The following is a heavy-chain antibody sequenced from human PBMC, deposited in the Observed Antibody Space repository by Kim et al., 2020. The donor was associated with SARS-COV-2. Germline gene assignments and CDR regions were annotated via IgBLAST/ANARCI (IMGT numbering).Heavy chain of an antibody. CDR1: GFTFSNAW. V-gene: IGHV3-15*01. D-gene: IGHD3-10*01. J-gene: IGHJ5*02. CDR3: TTVSGWFGEMSWFDP. Sequence: GGSLRLSCAASGFTFSNAWMSWVRQAPGKGLEWVGRIKSKTDGGTTDYAAPVKGRFTISRDDSKNTLYLQMNSLKTEDTAVYYCTTVSGWFGEMSWFDPWGQGTLVTVSS. CDR2: IKSKTDGGTT.